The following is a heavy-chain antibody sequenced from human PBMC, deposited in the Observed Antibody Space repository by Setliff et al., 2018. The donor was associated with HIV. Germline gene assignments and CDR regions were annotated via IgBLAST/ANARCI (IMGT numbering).Heavy chain of an antibody. D-gene: IGHD6-19*01. J-gene: IGHJ4*02. Sequence: GGSLRLSCAASGITFSNAWMSWVRQAPGKGLEWVGHIESKTDGGTTGHAAPVKGRFTISRDDSKNTLYLQMNSLKTEDTAVYYCTTGLQHHSSGFDYWGQGTLVTVSS. CDR1: GITFSNAW. CDR2: IESKTDGGTT. V-gene: IGHV3-15*04. CDR3: TTGLQHHSSGFDY.